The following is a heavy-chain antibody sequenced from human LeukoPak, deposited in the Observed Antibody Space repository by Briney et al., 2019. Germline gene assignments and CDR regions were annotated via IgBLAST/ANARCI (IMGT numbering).Heavy chain of an antibody. J-gene: IGHJ4*02. CDR1: GFTFSNYA. D-gene: IGHD6-19*01. V-gene: IGHV3-66*01. CDR3: ARERNLEIAVAGTIFDY. Sequence: GGSLRPSCAASGFTFSNYAMSWVRQAPGKGLEWVSVIYSGGSTYYADSVKGRFTISRDNSKNTLYLQMKSLRAEDTAVYYCARERNLEIAVAGTIFDYWGQGTLVTVSS. CDR2: IYSGGST.